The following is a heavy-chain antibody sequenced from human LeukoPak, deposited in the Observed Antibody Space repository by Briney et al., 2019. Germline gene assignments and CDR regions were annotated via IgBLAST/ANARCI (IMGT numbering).Heavy chain of an antibody. J-gene: IGHJ6*03. D-gene: IGHD3-16*02. CDR3: ARVDYRLYMDV. V-gene: IGHV4-39*07. Sequence: GSLRLSCAASGFTFNRYGMSWVRQAPGKGLEWIGRIHDSGSTHYNPSLESRVTISVDTSKNQFSVKLHSVTAADTAVYYCARVDYRLYMDVWGKGTTVTVSS. CDR2: IHDSGST. CDR1: GFTFNRYG.